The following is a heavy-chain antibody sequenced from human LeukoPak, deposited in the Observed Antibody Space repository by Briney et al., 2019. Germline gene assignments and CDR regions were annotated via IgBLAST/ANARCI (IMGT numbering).Heavy chain of an antibody. D-gene: IGHD3-9*01. Sequence: SVKVSSKASRGTPSSDTTSSVRPAPGQGVGWMCGIIPIFGTANYAQKFQGRVTITADESTSTAYMELSSLRSEDTAVYYCARGTDYDILTGHPPYYYYMDVWGKGTTVTVSS. J-gene: IGHJ6*03. V-gene: IGHV1-69*13. CDR1: RGTPSSDT. CDR3: ARGTDYDILTGHPPYYYYMDV. CDR2: IIPIFGTA.